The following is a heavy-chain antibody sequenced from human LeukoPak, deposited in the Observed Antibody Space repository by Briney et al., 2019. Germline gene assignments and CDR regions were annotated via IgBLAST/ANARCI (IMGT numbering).Heavy chain of an antibody. Sequence: GGSLRLSCAASGFTFSNYNMNWVRQAPGKGLEWVSYISSRSSAIYYADSVKGRFTISRDNAENSLSLQMNSLRDEDTAVYLCASNHGSGWYVGEYWGQGILVAVSS. CDR1: GFTFSNYN. CDR3: ASNHGSGWYVGEY. D-gene: IGHD6-19*01. V-gene: IGHV3-48*02. CDR2: ISSRSSAI. J-gene: IGHJ4*02.